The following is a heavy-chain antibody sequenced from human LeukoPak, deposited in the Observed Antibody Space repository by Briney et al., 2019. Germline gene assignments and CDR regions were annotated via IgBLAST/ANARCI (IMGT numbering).Heavy chain of an antibody. Sequence: PSETLSLTCTVSGGSISSYYWSWIRQPPGKGLEWIGYIYYSGSTNYNPSLKSRVTISVDTSKNQFSLKLSSVTAADTAVYYCAREYYDYVWGSYRFDYWGQGTLVTVSS. CDR2: IYYSGST. J-gene: IGHJ4*02. V-gene: IGHV4-59*01. D-gene: IGHD3-16*02. CDR3: AREYYDYVWGSYRFDY. CDR1: GGSISSYY.